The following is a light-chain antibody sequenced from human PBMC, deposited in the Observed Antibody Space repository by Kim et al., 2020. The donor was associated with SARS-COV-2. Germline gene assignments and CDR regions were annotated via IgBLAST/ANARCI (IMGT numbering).Light chain of an antibody. CDR3: GTWDSSLSAGV. CDR2: DNN. CDR1: SSNIGNMY. Sequence: GQTVTNSCSGSSSNIGNMYVSWYKQLPGTTPKILSYDNNKRPSGIPDRFSGSKSGTSATLGITGLQTGDEADYYCGTWDSSLSAGVFGGGTQLTVL. V-gene: IGLV1-51*01. J-gene: IGLJ2*01.